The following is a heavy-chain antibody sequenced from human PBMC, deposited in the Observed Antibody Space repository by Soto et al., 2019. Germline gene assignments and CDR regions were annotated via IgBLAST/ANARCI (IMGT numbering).Heavy chain of an antibody. D-gene: IGHD3-22*01. V-gene: IGHV5-51*01. Sequence: RGESLKISCKGSGFSFTTYWIAWVRQMPGKGLEWMGIIYPGDSKTTYSPSFQGQVTISADKSISTAYLQWSSLKASDTAMYYCARLPLRRGSIVVIGAFDIWGQGTMVTVSS. CDR3: ARLPLRRGSIVVIGAFDI. J-gene: IGHJ3*02. CDR2: IYPGDSKT. CDR1: GFSFTTYW.